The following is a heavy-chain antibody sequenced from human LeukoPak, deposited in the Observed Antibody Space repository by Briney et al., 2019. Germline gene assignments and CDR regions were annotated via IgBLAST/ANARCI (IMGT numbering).Heavy chain of an antibody. Sequence: SETLSLTCAVYGGSFSGYYWSWIRQPPGKGLEWIGEINHSGSTNYNPSLKSRVTISVDTSKNQFSLKLSSVTAAGTAVYYCARITVRRTYSGRATGPYGMDVWGQGTTVTVSS. CDR1: GGSFSGYY. V-gene: IGHV4-34*01. D-gene: IGHD1-26*01. CDR3: ARITVRRTYSGRATGPYGMDV. J-gene: IGHJ6*02. CDR2: INHSGST.